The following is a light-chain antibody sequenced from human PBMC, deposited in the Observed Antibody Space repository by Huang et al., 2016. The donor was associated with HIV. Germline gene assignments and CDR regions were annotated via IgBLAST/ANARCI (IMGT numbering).Light chain of an antibody. CDR2: RTS. V-gene: IGKV1-5*03. CDR3: QQYSAYPWT. J-gene: IGKJ1*01. Sequence: DIQMTQSPSTLSASVGDRVIITCRASQTVGNWLAWYQQKPGKAPNLFIYRTSSLESGVPSRFSASGSGTEFNLTISDLQRDDFARYYCQQYSAYPWTFAQGTTVEIK. CDR1: QTVGNW.